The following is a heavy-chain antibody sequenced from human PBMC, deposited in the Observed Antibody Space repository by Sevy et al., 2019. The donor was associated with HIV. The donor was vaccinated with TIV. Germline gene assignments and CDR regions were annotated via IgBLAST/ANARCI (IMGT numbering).Heavy chain of an antibody. CDR2: IVVGRAIT. D-gene: IGHD3-16*01. Sequence: ASVKVSCKASGLPFTNSAVQWVRQTRGQRLEWIGWIVVGRAITNYAQKFQETVTITRDLSTSTVSMELSSLRSEDSAVYYCATEDMTRFVGPVRVFDIWGQGTMVTVSS. J-gene: IGHJ3*02. CDR3: ATEDMTRFVGPVRVFDI. V-gene: IGHV1-58*01. CDR1: GLPFTNSA.